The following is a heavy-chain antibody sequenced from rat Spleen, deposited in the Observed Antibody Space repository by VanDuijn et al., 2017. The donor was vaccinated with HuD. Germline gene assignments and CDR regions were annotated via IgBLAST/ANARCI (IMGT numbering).Heavy chain of an antibody. CDR1: GFTFSNYG. V-gene: IGHV5-29*01. CDR2: ISYDGSST. Sequence: EVQLVESGGGLVQPGRSLKLSCAASGFTFSNYGMAWVCQAPTKGLEWVATISYDGSSTYYRDSVKGRFTISRDNAKSTLYLQMDSLRSEDTATYYCARSIYYYSGPFDYWGQGVMVTVSS. D-gene: IGHD1-1*01. CDR3: ARSIYYYSGPFDY. J-gene: IGHJ2*01.